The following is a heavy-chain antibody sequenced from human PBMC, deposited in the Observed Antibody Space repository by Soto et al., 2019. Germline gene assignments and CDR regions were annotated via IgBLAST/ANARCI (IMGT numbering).Heavy chain of an antibody. CDR1: GGSISSYY. J-gene: IGHJ6*03. Sequence: PSETLSLTCTVSGGSISSYYWSWIRQPPGKGLEWIGSIYYSGSTYYNPSLKSRVTISVDTSKNQFSLKLSSVTAADTAVYFCARGDVVLVPAASYYYYYMDVWGQGTTVTVSS. CDR3: ARGDVVLVPAASYYYYYMDV. V-gene: IGHV4-39*01. CDR2: IYYSGST. D-gene: IGHD2-2*01.